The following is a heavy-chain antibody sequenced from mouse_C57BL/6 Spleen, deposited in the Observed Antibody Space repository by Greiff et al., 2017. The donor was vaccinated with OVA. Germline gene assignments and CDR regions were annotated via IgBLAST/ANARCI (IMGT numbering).Heavy chain of an antibody. CDR3: ARSSYYSNYDGEPDY. CDR2: INPSSGYT. Sequence: QVQLKQSGAELARPGASVKMSCKASGYTFTSYTMHWVKQRPGQGLEWIGYINPSSGYTKYNQKFKDKATLTADKSSSTAYMQLSSLTSEDSAVYYCARSSYYSNYDGEPDYWGQGTSVTVSS. CDR1: GYTFTSYT. V-gene: IGHV1-4*01. D-gene: IGHD2-5*01. J-gene: IGHJ4*01.